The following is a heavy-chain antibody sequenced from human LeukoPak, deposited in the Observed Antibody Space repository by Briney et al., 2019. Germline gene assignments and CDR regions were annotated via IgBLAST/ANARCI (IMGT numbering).Heavy chain of an antibody. V-gene: IGHV4-59*01. Sequence: PSETLSLTCTVSGGSISTYYRNWIRQPPGKGLEWIGYIYYSGSANYNPSLKSRVTLSVDTSKNQFSLKLSSVTAADTAVYYCARGREESTYYFYYGMDVWGQGTTVTVSS. CDR2: IYYSGSA. D-gene: IGHD1-26*01. J-gene: IGHJ6*02. CDR3: ARGREESTYYFYYGMDV. CDR1: GGSISTYY.